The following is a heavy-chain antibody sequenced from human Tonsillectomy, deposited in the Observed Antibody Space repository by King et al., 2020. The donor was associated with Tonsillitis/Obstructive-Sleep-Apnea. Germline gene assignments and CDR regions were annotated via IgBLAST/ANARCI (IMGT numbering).Heavy chain of an antibody. CDR2: IHYSGIT. CDR1: GGSITTYY. D-gene: IGHD2-21*02. CDR3: ARGHTAFFDS. Sequence: QLQESGPGLVKPPETLSLTCTISGGSITTYYWSWIRQPPGKGLEWIGYIHYSGITNYNPSFKSRVAISVDTPKNQFSLKLSYVTAADTALYFCARGHTAFFDSWGPGILVTVSS. J-gene: IGHJ4*02. V-gene: IGHV4-59*01.